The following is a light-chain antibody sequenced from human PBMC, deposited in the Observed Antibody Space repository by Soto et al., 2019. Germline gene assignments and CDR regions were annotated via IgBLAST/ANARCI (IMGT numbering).Light chain of an antibody. CDR3: QQYNNWPLT. CDR1: QSFSSN. J-gene: IGKJ4*01. CDR2: GAS. Sequence: EIVMTQSPATLSVSPGERATLSCRASQSFSSNLAWYQQKPGQAPRLLIYGASTRAIGIPARFSGSGYGTEFTLTISSLQSEDFAVYYCQQYNNWPLTFGGGTKVEIK. V-gene: IGKV3-15*01.